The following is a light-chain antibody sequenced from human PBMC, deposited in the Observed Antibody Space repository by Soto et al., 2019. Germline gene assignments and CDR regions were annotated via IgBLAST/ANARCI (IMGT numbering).Light chain of an antibody. CDR1: QSINSRS. Sequence: EIVLTQSPGTLSLSPGESATLSCGASQSINSRSLAWYQQKPGQAPRLLIYDASSRATGIPDRFSASGSGTDFTLTISSLEPEELAVYYCQQYVASPYTFGQGTKVDIK. CDR2: DAS. J-gene: IGKJ2*01. CDR3: QQYVASPYT. V-gene: IGKV3-20*01.